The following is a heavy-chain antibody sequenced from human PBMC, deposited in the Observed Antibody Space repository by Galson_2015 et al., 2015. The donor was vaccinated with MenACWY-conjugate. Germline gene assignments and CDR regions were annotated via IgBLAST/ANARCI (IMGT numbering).Heavy chain of an antibody. Sequence: SVKVSCKASGYTFTSYAMHWVRQAPGQRLEWMGWINAGNGNTKYSQKFQGRVTITRDTSASTAYMELSSLRSEDTAVYYCARDLDSSSSRSNYYYMDVWGKGTTATVSS. V-gene: IGHV1-3*01. CDR1: GYTFTSYA. D-gene: IGHD6-6*01. CDR3: ARDLDSSSSRSNYYYMDV. CDR2: INAGNGNT. J-gene: IGHJ6*03.